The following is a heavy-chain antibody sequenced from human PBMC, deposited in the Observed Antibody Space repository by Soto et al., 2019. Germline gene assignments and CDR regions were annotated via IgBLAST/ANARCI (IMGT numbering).Heavy chain of an antibody. V-gene: IGHV3-30*18. Sequence: QVQLVESGGGVVRPGRSLRLSCAASGFTFSSYGMHWVRQTPGKGLEWVAVVSNDGSKKYYADSVKGRFTISRDNSNNTLYLQMNSLRIDDTAVYHCAKDIVVVVGATAWTFDYWGQGTLVTVSS. CDR2: VSNDGSKK. D-gene: IGHD2-15*01. J-gene: IGHJ4*02. CDR3: AKDIVVVVGATAWTFDY. CDR1: GFTFSSYG.